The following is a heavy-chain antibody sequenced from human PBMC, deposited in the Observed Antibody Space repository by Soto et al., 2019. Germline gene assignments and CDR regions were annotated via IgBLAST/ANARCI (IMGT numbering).Heavy chain of an antibody. CDR3: AREGLLLLPDY. CDR2: ISPYSGKT. D-gene: IGHD3-22*01. J-gene: IGHJ4*02. CDR1: GYTFTNNG. V-gene: IGHV1-18*01. Sequence: GASVKVSCKASGYTFTNNGVCWVRQTPGQGLEWMGWISPYSGKTNYARKFQGRVTMTTDTSTSTAYMEVRSLTSDDTAVYYCAREGLLLLPDYWGQGTLVTVSS.